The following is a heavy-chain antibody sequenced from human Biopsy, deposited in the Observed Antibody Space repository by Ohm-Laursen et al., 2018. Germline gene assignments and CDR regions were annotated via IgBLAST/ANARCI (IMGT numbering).Heavy chain of an antibody. CDR2: INPNNGGT. D-gene: IGHD5-18*01. CDR1: GYNFNAYY. J-gene: IGHJ3*01. Sequence: ASVKVSCKVSGYNFNAYYMQWVRQAPGQGLEWMGWINPNNGGTNYAHKFQGRVTMTRDTSISTAYMHLSGLTSDNTAVYYCARLAYSEYRRDPLDVWGQGTMVTVSS. CDR3: ARLAYSEYRRDPLDV. V-gene: IGHV1-2*02.